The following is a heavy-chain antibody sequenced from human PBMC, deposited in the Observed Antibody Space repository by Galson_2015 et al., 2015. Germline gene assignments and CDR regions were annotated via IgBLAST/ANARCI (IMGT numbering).Heavy chain of an antibody. CDR3: ARDLEVELRFLEWLPAPGDY. D-gene: IGHD3-3*01. Sequence: SLRLSCAASGFTFSSYAMHCVRQAPGKGLEWVAVISYDGSNKYYADSVKGRFTISRDNSKNTLYLQMNSLRAEDTAVYYCARDLEVELRFLEWLPAPGDYWGQGTLVTVSS. V-gene: IGHV3-30*01. J-gene: IGHJ4*02. CDR1: GFTFSSYA. CDR2: ISYDGSNK.